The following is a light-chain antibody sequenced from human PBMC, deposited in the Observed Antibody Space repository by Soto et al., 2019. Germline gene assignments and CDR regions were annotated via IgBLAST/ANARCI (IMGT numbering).Light chain of an antibody. CDR1: QSVSSN. J-gene: IGKJ4*01. Sequence: EIVMTQSPATLSVSPGERATLSCRASQSVSSNLAWYQQKPVQAPRLLIYGASTRATGIPARFSGSGSGTEITLTISSLQSEDFAVYYCQQYNNWPPLTFGGGTKVEIK. CDR2: GAS. V-gene: IGKV3-15*01. CDR3: QQYNNWPPLT.